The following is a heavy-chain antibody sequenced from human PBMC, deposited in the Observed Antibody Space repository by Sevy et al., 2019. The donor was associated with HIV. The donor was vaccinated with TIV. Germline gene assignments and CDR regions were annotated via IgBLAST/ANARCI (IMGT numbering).Heavy chain of an antibody. CDR1: TFTFNDYW. J-gene: IGHJ4*02. CDR2: INQHGSEK. D-gene: IGHD2-2*01. CDR3: VRDGGCSSTSCLLYFDY. V-gene: IGHV3-7*01. Sequence: GGSLRLSCAASTFTFNDYWMNWVRQAPGKGLEWVANINQHGSEKYFVDSVKGRFTISRDNAKNSLYLQMNSLRAEDTAVYYCVRDGGCSSTSCLLYFDYWGQGTLVTVSS.